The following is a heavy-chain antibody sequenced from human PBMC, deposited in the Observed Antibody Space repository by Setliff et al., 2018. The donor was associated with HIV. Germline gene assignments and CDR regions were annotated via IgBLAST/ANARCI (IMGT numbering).Heavy chain of an antibody. D-gene: IGHD3-10*01. CDR2: ISSSGSYI. CDR1: GFTFISST. Sequence: GGSLRLSCTVSGFTFISSTMNWVRQAPGKGLEWVASISSSGSYIHYADSLKGRFFISRDNSRNTLHLQMNSLRPDDTAVYYCVSSQSPQDRAVIIGGLWGQGTQVTVSS. V-gene: IGHV3-21*01. CDR3: VSSQSPQDRAVIIGGL. J-gene: IGHJ4*02.